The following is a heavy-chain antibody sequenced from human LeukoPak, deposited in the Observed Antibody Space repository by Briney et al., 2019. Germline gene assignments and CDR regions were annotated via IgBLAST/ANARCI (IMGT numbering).Heavy chain of an antibody. CDR1: GFPYNNYR. CDR3: AKEDAGTYSYSFD. D-gene: IGHD3-10*01. CDR2: YSYSSSYI. Sequence: GGPVTLLCAPSGFPYNNYRMNGPRQARGEAVEWVSSYSYSSSYIYYSHSVKGRFTVSTDNAKNSLHLKMNSVRPEDTAVYYYAKEDAGTYSYSFDWGQGALVTVSS. J-gene: IGHJ4*02. V-gene: IGHV3-21*01.